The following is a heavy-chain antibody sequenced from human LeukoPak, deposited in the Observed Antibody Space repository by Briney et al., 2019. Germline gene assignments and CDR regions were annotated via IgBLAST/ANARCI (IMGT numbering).Heavy chain of an antibody. CDR2: INPNSGGT. D-gene: IGHD1-26*01. J-gene: IGHJ4*02. Sequence: ASVTVSCKASGYTFTGYYMHWVRQAPGQGLEWMGWINPNSGGTNYAQKFQGRVTITRDTSIRTAYMELSRLRSDDTAVYYCARDIDSGSYLYYFDYWGQGTLVTVSS. CDR3: ARDIDSGSYLYYFDY. V-gene: IGHV1-2*02. CDR1: GYTFTGYY.